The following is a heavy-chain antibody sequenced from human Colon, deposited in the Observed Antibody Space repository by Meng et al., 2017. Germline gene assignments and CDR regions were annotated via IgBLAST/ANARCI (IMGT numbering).Heavy chain of an antibody. J-gene: IGHJ4*02. CDR2: IYYTGST. CDR3: ARGPLDY. Sequence: QVQLQESGPGLVRPSETLSLTCTVSGGSVSSGSYYWSWIRQPPGKGLEWIGYIYYTGSTNYNPSLKSRVTISVDTSKNQFSLKLSPVTAADTAVYYCARGPLDYWGQGTLVTVSS. CDR1: GGSVSSGSYY. V-gene: IGHV4-61*01.